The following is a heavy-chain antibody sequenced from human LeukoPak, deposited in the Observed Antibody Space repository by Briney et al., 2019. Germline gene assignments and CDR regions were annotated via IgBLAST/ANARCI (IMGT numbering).Heavy chain of an antibody. CDR1: GGSINSNNYY. J-gene: IGHJ3*02. CDR3: ARGPRYSSGWYGDAFDI. Sequence: SETLSLTCTVSGGSINSNNYYWGWIRQPPGKGLEWIGSIYSSGSAYYNPSLKSRVTISVDTSKNQFSLKLSSVTAADTAVYYCARGPRYSSGWYGDAFDIWGQGTMVTVSS. V-gene: IGHV4-39*01. CDR2: IYSSGSA. D-gene: IGHD6-19*01.